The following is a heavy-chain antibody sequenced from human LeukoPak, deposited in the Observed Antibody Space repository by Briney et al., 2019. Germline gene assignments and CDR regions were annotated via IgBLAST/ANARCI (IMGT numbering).Heavy chain of an antibody. CDR3: ARDMAGGGWFDP. D-gene: IGHD3-10*01. CDR2: IYYSGST. J-gene: IGHJ5*02. V-gene: IGHV4-59*01. Sequence: SETLSLTCTVSGGSISSYYWSWIRQPPGKGLEWIGYIYYSGSTNYNPSLKSRVTMSINTSKNQFSLKLSSVTAADTAVYYCARDMAGGGWFDPWGQGTLVSVSS. CDR1: GGSISSYY.